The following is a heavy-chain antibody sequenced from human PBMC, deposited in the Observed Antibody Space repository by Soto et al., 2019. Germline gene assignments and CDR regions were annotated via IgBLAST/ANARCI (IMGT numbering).Heavy chain of an antibody. D-gene: IGHD2-2*02. J-gene: IGHJ4*02. CDR3: ARLGYCTGTSCYTFDS. Sequence: LGESLKISCQGSGYSFSNYWIGWVRQMPGKGLKWMGRINPSDSYTTYSPSFQGHVTISADKSISTAYLQWSGLKASDTAMYYCARLGYCTGTSCYTFDSWGQGTLVTVSS. CDR1: GYSFSNYW. V-gene: IGHV5-10-1*01. CDR2: INPSDSYT.